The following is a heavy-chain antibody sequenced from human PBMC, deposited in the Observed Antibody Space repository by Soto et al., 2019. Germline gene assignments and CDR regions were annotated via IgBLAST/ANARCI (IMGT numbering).Heavy chain of an antibody. CDR3: ARVPTTVVTPFYFDY. V-gene: IGHV3-30-3*01. J-gene: IGHJ4*02. Sequence: QVQLVESGGGVVQPGRSLRLSCAASGFTFSSYAMHWVRQAPGKGLEWVAVISYDGSNKYYADSVKGRFTISRDNSKNTLYLKMNSLRAEDTAVYYCARVPTTVVTPFYFDYWGQGTLVTVSS. CDR2: ISYDGSNK. CDR1: GFTFSSYA. D-gene: IGHD4-17*01.